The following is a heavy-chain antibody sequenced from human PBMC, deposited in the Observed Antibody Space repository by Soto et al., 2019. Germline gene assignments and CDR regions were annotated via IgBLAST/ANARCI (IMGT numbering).Heavy chain of an antibody. D-gene: IGHD2-15*01. CDR3: ARVVVVAATSLHDH. Sequence: QVQLVESGGGVVQPGRSLRLSCAASGFTFSSYAMHWVRQAPGKGLEWVAVISYDGSNKYYADSVKGRFTISRDNSKNTLYLQMNSLRAEDTAVYYCARVVVVAATSLHDHWGQGTLVTVSS. CDR2: ISYDGSNK. CDR1: GFTFSSYA. J-gene: IGHJ4*02. V-gene: IGHV3-30-3*01.